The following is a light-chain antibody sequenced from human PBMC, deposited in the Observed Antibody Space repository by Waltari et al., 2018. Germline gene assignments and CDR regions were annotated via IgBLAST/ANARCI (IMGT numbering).Light chain of an antibody. CDR2: KVS. CDR1: QSLVHTDGHTY. Sequence: DVVMTQSPLSLPVSLGQPASISCRSSQSLVHTDGHTYLNWFQQRPGQSPRRLIYKVSNRDSGFPDRFSGSVSDTAFTLKISRVEAEDVGIYYCMQATNWPLTFGQGTKVEIQ. J-gene: IGKJ1*01. V-gene: IGKV2-30*02. CDR3: MQATNWPLT.